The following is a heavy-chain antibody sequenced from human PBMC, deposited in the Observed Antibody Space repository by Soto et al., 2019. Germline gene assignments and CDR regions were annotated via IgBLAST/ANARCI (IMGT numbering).Heavy chain of an antibody. V-gene: IGHV3-23*01. CDR2: ISGSGGST. J-gene: IGHJ4*02. CDR3: AKDRKITMVRGVIVSYFDY. D-gene: IGHD3-10*01. Sequence: HPGGSLRLSCAASGFTFSSYAMSWVRQAPGKGLEWVSAISGSGGSTYYADSVKGRFTISRDNSKNTLYLQMNSLRAEDTAVYYCAKDRKITMVRGVIVSYFDYWGQGTLVTVSS. CDR1: GFTFSSYA.